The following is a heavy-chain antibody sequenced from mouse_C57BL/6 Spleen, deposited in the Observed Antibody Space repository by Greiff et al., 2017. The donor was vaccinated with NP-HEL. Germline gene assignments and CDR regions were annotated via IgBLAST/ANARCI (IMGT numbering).Heavy chain of an antibody. J-gene: IGHJ2*01. Sequence: QVQLMESGPELVKPGASVKISCKASGYAFSSSWMNWVKQRPGKGLEWIGRIYPGDGDTNYNGKFKGKATLTADKSSSTAYMQLSSLTSEDSEVYFCVLQLRLRDLDYWGQGTTLTVSS. V-gene: IGHV1-82*01. D-gene: IGHD3-2*02. CDR2: IYPGDGDT. CDR3: VLQLRLRDLDY. CDR1: GYAFSSSW.